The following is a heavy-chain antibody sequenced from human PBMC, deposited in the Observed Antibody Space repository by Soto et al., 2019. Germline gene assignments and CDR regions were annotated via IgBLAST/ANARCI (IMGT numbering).Heavy chain of an antibody. D-gene: IGHD6-13*01. CDR3: ARGLGYSSSWPPMGYSYGGIDY. Sequence: GGSLRLSCAASGFTFSSYGMHWVRQAPGKGLEWVAVIWYDGSNKYYADSVKGRFTISRDNSKNTLYLQMNSLRAEDTAVYYCARGLGYSSSWPPMGYSYGGIDYWGQGTLVTVSS. J-gene: IGHJ4*02. CDR1: GFTFSSYG. V-gene: IGHV3-33*01. CDR2: IWYDGSNK.